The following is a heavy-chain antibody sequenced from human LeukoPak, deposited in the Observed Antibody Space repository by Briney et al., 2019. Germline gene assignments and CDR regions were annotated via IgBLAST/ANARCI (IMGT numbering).Heavy chain of an antibody. D-gene: IGHD6-13*01. J-gene: IGHJ6*03. CDR1: GYTFTGYY. CDR3: ATQAAALGYYYYMDV. CDR2: INPNSGGT. Sequence: ASVTVSCKASGYTFTGYYMHWVRQAPGQGIEWMGWINPNSGGTNYAQKFQGRVTMTRDTSISTAYMELSRLRSDDTAVYYCATQAAALGYYYYMDVWGKGTTVTVSS. V-gene: IGHV1-2*02.